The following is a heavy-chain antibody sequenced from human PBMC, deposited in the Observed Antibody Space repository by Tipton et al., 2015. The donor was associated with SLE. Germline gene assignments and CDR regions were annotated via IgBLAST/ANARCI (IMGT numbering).Heavy chain of an antibody. CDR3: ARGAPIKRFLEWSRGGMDV. CDR1: GGSISRRSYY. CDR2: INHSGST. D-gene: IGHD3-3*01. J-gene: IGHJ6*02. V-gene: IGHV4-39*07. Sequence: TLSLTCTVSGGSISRRSYYWSWIRQPPGKGLEWIGEINHSGSTNYNPSLKSRVTISVDTSNNQFSLKLSSVTAADTAVYYCARGAPIKRFLEWSRGGMDVWGQGTTVTVSS.